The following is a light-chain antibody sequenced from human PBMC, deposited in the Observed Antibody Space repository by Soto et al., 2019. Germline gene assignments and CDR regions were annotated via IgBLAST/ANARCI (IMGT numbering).Light chain of an antibody. V-gene: IGLV1-51*02. J-gene: IGLJ3*02. CDR3: GTWDSSLSAAV. CDR2: RNN. Sequence: QSVLTQPPSVSAAPGQKVTTSCSGGSSNIAKNYVSWYQQLPGTAPKLLISRNNERPSEIPDRFSGSKSGTSATLGITGLQTGDEADYYCGTWDSSLSAAVFGGGTKVTVL. CDR1: SSNIAKNY.